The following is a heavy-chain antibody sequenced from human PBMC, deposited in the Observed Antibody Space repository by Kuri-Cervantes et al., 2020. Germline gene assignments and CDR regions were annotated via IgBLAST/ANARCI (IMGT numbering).Heavy chain of an antibody. V-gene: IGHV3-30-3*01. Sequence: GGSLRLSCAASGFTFSSYATHWVRQAPGKGLEWAAVISYDGSNKYYADSVKGRFTISRDNSKNTLYLQMNSLRAEDTAVYYCARDLPTGGYSYGSPLEGFDYWGQGTLVTVSS. CDR3: ARDLPTGGYSYGSPLEGFDY. CDR2: ISYDGSNK. J-gene: IGHJ4*02. D-gene: IGHD5-18*01. CDR1: GFTFSSYA.